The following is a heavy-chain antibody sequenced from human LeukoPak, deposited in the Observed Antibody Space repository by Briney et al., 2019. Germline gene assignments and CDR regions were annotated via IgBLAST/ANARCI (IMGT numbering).Heavy chain of an antibody. D-gene: IGHD6-19*01. CDR1: GGSFSGYY. CDR3: ARASIAVAGLDY. CDR2: INHSGST. J-gene: IGHJ4*02. Sequence: PSETLSLTWAVYGGSFSGYYWSWIRQPPGKGLEWIGEINHSGSTNYNPSLKSRVTISVDTSKNQFSLKLSSVTAADTAVYYCARASIAVAGLDYWGQGTLVTVSS. V-gene: IGHV4-34*01.